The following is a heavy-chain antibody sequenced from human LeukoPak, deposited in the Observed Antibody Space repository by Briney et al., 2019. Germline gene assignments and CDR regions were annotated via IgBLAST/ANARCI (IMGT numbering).Heavy chain of an antibody. J-gene: IGHJ4*02. D-gene: IGHD6-19*01. CDR1: GGTFSSYA. CDR2: IIPIFGTA. CDR3: ARVSDSSGWSSDY. Sequence: GASVKVSCKASGGTFSSYAISWVRQAPGQGLEWMGGIIPIFGTANYAQKFHGRVTITADESPSTAYMELSSLRSEDTAVYYCARVSDSSGWSSDYWGQGTLVTVSS. V-gene: IGHV1-69*13.